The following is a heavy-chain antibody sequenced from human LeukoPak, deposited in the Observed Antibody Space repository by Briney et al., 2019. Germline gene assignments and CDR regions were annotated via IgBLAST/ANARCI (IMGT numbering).Heavy chain of an antibody. CDR3: STQRDTAMVFTPYFDY. J-gene: IGHJ4*02. Sequence: SETLSLTCTVSGGSISSSSYYWGWIRQPPGKGLEWIGSIYYSGSTYYNPSLKSRVTISVDTSKNQFSLKLSSVTPADTAVYYCSTQRDTAMVFTPYFDYWGQGTLVTVSS. D-gene: IGHD5-18*01. CDR2: IYYSGST. V-gene: IGHV4-39*01. CDR1: GGSISSSSYY.